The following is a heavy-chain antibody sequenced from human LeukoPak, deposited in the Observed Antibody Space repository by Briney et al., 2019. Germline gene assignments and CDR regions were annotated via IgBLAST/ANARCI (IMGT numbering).Heavy chain of an antibody. D-gene: IGHD2-2*01. CDR2: ISGYNGNT. J-gene: IGHJ4*02. CDR3: ARARAYCSRTSCYAPEDY. V-gene: IGHV1-18*01. Sequence: ASVKVSCKASGYTFTNYGISWVRQAPGQGLEWMGWISGYNGNTNYAQKFQGRVTMTTYTSTSTAYMELRSLRSDDTAVYYCARARAYCSRTSCYAPEDYWGQGTLVTVSS. CDR1: GYTFTNYG.